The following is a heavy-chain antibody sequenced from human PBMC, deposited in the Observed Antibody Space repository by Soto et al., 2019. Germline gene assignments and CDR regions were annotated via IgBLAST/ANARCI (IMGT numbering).Heavy chain of an antibody. Sequence: AGSLRLSCAASGFTFSSYAMSWVRQTPGKGLEWVSGVLGGGGSTFYADSVKGRFTISRDNSKNTLYVQMNSLRAEDTAIYYCARKGPPRDAFDIWGQGTMVTVSS. CDR2: VLGGGGST. V-gene: IGHV3-23*01. CDR1: GFTFSSYA. CDR3: ARKGPPRDAFDI. J-gene: IGHJ3*02.